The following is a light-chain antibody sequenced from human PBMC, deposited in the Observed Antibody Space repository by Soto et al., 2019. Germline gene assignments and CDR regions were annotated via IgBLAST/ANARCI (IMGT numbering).Light chain of an antibody. CDR3: QQYGSSPRLT. V-gene: IGKV3-20*01. CDR1: QSVSSSY. J-gene: IGKJ4*01. CDR2: GAS. Sequence: EIVLTQSPGTLSLSPGERATLSCRASQSVSSSYLAWYQHKPGQAPRLLIYGASSRATGIPDRFSGSGSGTDFTLTISRLEPEDLAVYYCQQYGSSPRLTCGGGHKVEIK.